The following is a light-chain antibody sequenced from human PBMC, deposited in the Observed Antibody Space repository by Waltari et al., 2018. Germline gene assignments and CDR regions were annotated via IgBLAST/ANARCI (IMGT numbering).Light chain of an antibody. J-gene: IGKJ2*01. Sequence: ETVMTQSPATLPVPPGARATPSCRASQSVSSNLAWYQQKPGQAPRLLIYGASTRATGIPARFSGSGSGTEFTLTISSLQSEDFAVYYCQQYNNWPPLMYTFGQGTKLEIK. CDR2: GAS. CDR1: QSVSSN. V-gene: IGKV3-15*01. CDR3: QQYNNWPPLMYT.